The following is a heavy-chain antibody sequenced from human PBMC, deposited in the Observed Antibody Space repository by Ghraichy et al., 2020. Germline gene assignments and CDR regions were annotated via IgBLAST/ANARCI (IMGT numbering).Heavy chain of an antibody. D-gene: IGHD6-13*01. CDR3: ARGTSAGHYYGMDV. CDR1: GGSFSGYF. Sequence: GSLRLSCAVYGGSFSGYFWNWIRQPPGKGLEWIGEITHSGSTNYNPSLKSRVTISVETSKNQFSLELSSVTAADTAVYYCARGTSAGHYYGMDVWGQGTTVTVSS. V-gene: IGHV4-34*01. CDR2: ITHSGST. J-gene: IGHJ6*02.